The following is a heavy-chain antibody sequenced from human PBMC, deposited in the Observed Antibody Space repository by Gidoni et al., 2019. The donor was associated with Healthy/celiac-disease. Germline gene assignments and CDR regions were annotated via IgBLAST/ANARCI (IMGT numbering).Heavy chain of an antibody. CDR3: TTEMLLWFRGGGYFDL. Sequence: EVQLVQSVGGLVKPGGSLRLSCAASGFTFSNAWMSWVRQSPGKRLEWVGRIKSKTDGGTTDYAAPVKGRFTISRDDSKNTLYLQMNSLKTEDTAVYYCTTEMLLWFRGGGYFDLWGRGTLVTVSS. CDR2: IKSKTDGGTT. J-gene: IGHJ2*01. D-gene: IGHD3-10*01. V-gene: IGHV3-15*01. CDR1: GFTFSNAW.